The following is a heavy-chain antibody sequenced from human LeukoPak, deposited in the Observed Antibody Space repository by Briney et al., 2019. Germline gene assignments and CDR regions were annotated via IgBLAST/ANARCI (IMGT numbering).Heavy chain of an antibody. CDR2: IYYSGST. D-gene: IGHD3-10*01. Sequence: SETLSLTCTVSGGSISSSSYYWGWLRQPPGKGLEWIGSIYYSGSTYYNPSLKSRVTISVDTSKNQFSLKLSSVTAADTAVYYCDYGELTGFDYWGQGTLVTVSS. CDR1: GGSISSSSYY. J-gene: IGHJ4*02. CDR3: DYGELTGFDY. V-gene: IGHV4-39*07.